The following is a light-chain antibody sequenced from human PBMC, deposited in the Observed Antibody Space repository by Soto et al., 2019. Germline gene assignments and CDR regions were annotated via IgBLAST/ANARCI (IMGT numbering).Light chain of an antibody. CDR3: QQRSDWPST. V-gene: IGKV3-15*01. Sequence: IVMTQSPATLSVSPGERATLSCRASQNIYSNVAWYQQRPGQAPRLLIYRASTRAPGIPARFSGSGSGTDFTLTISSLEPEDFAVYYCQQRSDWPSTFGQGTKVDIK. CDR2: RAS. CDR1: QNIYSN. J-gene: IGKJ1*01.